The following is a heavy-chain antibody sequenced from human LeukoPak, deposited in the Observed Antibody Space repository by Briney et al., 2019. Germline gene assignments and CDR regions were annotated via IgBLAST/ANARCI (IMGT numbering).Heavy chain of an antibody. CDR3: AKDSIRFLNEDAFDI. Sequence: QPGGSLRLSCAASGFTFSSYGMHWVRQAPGKGLEWVAFIRYDGSNKYYADSVKGRFTISRDNSKNTLYLQMNSLRAEDTAVYYCAKDSIRFLNEDAFDIWGQGTMVTVSS. D-gene: IGHD3-3*01. CDR2: IRYDGSNK. V-gene: IGHV3-30*02. CDR1: GFTFSSYG. J-gene: IGHJ3*02.